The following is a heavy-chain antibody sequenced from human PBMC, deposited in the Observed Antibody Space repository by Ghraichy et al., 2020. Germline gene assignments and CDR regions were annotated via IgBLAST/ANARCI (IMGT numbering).Heavy chain of an antibody. Sequence: SETLSLTCAVYGGSFSGYYWSWIRQPPGKGLEWIGEINHSGSTNYNPSLKSRVTISVDTSKNQFSLKLSSVTAADTAVYYCARGYQGLGVQWLVPGVAYYMDVWGKGTTVTVSS. CDR1: GGSFSGYY. D-gene: IGHD6-19*01. J-gene: IGHJ6*03. V-gene: IGHV4-34*01. CDR3: ARGYQGLGVQWLVPGVAYYMDV. CDR2: INHSGST.